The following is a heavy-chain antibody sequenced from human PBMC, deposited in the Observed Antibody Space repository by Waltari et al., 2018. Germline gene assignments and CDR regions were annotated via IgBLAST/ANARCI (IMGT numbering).Heavy chain of an antibody. CDR3: ARGGPAIFGVLITKRFDY. CDR1: GYTFPDYY. J-gene: IGHJ4*02. D-gene: IGHD3-3*01. V-gene: IGHV1-2*06. Sequence: QVQLVQSGAEVKKPGASVKVSCTASGYTFPDYYLHWGRQAPGQGLEWMGRINPNSGGTNYTQKFQGRVTMTRDTSSSTAYMELSRLRSDDTAVYYCARGGPAIFGVLITKRFDYWGQGTLVTVSS. CDR2: INPNSGGT.